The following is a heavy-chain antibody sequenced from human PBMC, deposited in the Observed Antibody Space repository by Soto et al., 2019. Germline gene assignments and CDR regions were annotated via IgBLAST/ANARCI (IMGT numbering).Heavy chain of an antibody. D-gene: IGHD3-3*01. CDR2: VYNSASI. CDR1: GGSISSYY. V-gene: IGHV4-59*01. CDR3: ARDKRDLRFLEWSYYFDY. Sequence: SETLSLTCTVSGGSISSYYWSWIRQPPGKGLEWIGYVYNSASISYNPSLRSRVTISVDTSKNQFSLRAEDTAVYYCARDKRDLRFLEWSYYFDYWGQGTLVTVSS. J-gene: IGHJ4*02.